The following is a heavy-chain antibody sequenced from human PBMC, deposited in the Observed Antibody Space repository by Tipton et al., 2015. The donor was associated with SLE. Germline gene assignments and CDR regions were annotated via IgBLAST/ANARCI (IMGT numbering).Heavy chain of an antibody. CDR2: INHSGST. D-gene: IGHD6-13*01. Sequence: TLSLTCAVYGGSFSGYYWSWIRQPPGKGLEWIGEINHSGSTNYNPSLKSRVTISVDTSKNKFSLKLSSVTAADTAVYYCARGEGIAAARGYFQHWGQGTLVTVSS. V-gene: IGHV4-34*01. CDR1: GGSFSGYY. J-gene: IGHJ1*01. CDR3: ARGEGIAAARGYFQH.